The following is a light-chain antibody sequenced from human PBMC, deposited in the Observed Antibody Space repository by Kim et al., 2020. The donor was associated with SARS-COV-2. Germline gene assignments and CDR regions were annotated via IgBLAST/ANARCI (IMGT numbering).Light chain of an antibody. V-gene: IGKV2-30*01. CDR3: MQGTHWPFT. Sequence: PAPSSVRSSRSLVSRDGKIDLNWFHQRPGEAPRHLIYKVSSRDSGVPDRFSGSGSGTDLTLQISRVEAEDVGVYYCMQGTHWPFTFGRGTKVDIK. J-gene: IGKJ3*01. CDR1: RSLVSRDGKID. CDR2: KVS.